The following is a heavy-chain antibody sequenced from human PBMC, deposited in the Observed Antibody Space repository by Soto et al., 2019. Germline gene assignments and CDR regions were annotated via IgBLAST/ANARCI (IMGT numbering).Heavy chain of an antibody. CDR2: IWYDGSNK. D-gene: IGHD3-10*01. CDR1: GFTFSSYG. J-gene: IGHJ6*02. V-gene: IGHV3-33*01. Sequence: QVQLVESGGGVVQPGRSLRLSCAASGFTFSSYGMHWVRQAPGKGLEWVAVIWYDGSNKYYADSVKGRFTISRDNSKNTLYLQMNSLRAEDTAVYYCARDLRLWWFGELFSSDYYYYGMDVWGQGTTVTVSS. CDR3: ARDLRLWWFGELFSSDYYYYGMDV.